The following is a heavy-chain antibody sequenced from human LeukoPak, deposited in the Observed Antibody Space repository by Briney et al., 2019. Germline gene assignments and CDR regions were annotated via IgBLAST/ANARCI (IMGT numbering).Heavy chain of an antibody. Sequence: HGESLQISCKCSGYNFTSYWIGWVRQLPGKGLEWIGIIYPGDSDTRYSPSFQGQVTISADKSLSTAYLQWSSLKASDTAMYYCARRQVNGLAFDIWGQGTMVTVSS. CDR1: GYNFTSYW. V-gene: IGHV5-51*01. CDR3: ARRQVNGLAFDI. J-gene: IGHJ3*02. D-gene: IGHD4-17*01. CDR2: IYPGDSDT.